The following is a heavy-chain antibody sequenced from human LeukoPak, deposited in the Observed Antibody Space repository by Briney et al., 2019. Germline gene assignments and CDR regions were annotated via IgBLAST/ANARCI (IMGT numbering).Heavy chain of an antibody. V-gene: IGHV3-23*01. D-gene: IGHD3-10*01. CDR1: GFTFSSYA. CDR2: ISGSGGST. J-gene: IGHJ6*02. CDR3: AKDRALKVLLWFGEPPHGMDV. Sequence: GGSPRLSCAASGFTFSSYAMSWVRQAPGKGLEWVSAISGSGGSTYYADSVKGRFTISRDNSKNTLYLQMNSLRAEDTAVYYCAKDRALKVLLWFGEPPHGMDVWGQGTTVTVSS.